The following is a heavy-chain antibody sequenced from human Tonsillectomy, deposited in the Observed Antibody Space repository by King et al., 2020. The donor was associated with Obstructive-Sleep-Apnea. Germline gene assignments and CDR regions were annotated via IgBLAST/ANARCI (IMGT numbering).Heavy chain of an antibody. D-gene: IGHD3-16*01. CDR1: GFTFSSYS. CDR3: ARGRLGDY. Sequence: VQLVESGGGLVQPGGSLRLSCAASGFTFSSYSMNWVSQAPGKGLEWCSYISSISSTIYYADSVKGRFTISRDNAKNSLYLQMNSLRAEDTAVYYCARGRLGDYWGQGTLVTVSS. J-gene: IGHJ4*02. V-gene: IGHV3-48*04. CDR2: ISSISSTI.